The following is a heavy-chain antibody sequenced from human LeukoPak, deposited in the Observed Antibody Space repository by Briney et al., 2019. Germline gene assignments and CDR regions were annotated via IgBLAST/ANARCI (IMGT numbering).Heavy chain of an antibody. CDR2: ISYDGSNK. Sequence: GRSLRLSCAASGFTFSSYGMHWVRQAPGKGLEWVAVISYDGSNKYYADSVKGRFTMSRDNVKNTLYLQMNSLRVEDTAVYYCARDPRNVGLAPWGQGTLVTVSS. J-gene: IGHJ5*02. CDR3: ARDPRNVGLAP. V-gene: IGHV3-30*03. CDR1: GFTFSSYG. D-gene: IGHD2-15*01.